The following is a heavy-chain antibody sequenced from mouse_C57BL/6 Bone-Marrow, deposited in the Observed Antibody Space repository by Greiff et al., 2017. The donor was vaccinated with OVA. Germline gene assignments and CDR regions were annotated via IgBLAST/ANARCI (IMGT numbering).Heavy chain of an antibody. CDR3: ARPYYYGSSYVNYAMDY. Sequence: QVQLQQSGAELARPGASVKLSCKASGYTFTSYGISWVKQRTGQGLEWIGEIYPRSGNTYYNEKFKGKATLTADKSSSTAYMELRSLTSEDSAVYFCARPYYYGSSYVNYAMDYWGQGTSGTVSS. V-gene: IGHV1-81*01. D-gene: IGHD1-1*01. J-gene: IGHJ4*01. CDR2: IYPRSGNT. CDR1: GYTFTSYG.